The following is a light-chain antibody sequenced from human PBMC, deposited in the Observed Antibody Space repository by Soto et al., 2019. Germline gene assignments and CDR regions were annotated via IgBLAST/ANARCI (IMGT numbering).Light chain of an antibody. J-gene: IGLJ2*01. CDR2: HDS. Sequence: SYELTQPPSVSVAPGQTATITCGGDSIGSKSVHWYRQKPGQAPVVVVYHDSDRPSGIPERFSGSNSGNTATLTISRVEAGDEAVYSCQVWDNNSDHVVFGGGTKLTVL. V-gene: IGLV3-21*02. CDR3: QVWDNNSDHVV. CDR1: SIGSKS.